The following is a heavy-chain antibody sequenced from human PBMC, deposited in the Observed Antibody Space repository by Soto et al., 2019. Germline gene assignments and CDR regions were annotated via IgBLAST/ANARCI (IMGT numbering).Heavy chain of an antibody. D-gene: IGHD1-26*01. CDR1: GFTFSSYS. CDR2: ISSSSSYI. Sequence: PGGSLRLSCAASGFTFSSYSMNWVRQAPGKGLEWVSSISSSSSYIYYADSVKGRFTISRDNAKKSLYLQMNSLRAEDTAVYYCERCGRWLQSGNGFFDYCGQGTLVTFYS. CDR3: ERCGRWLQSGNGFFDY. V-gene: IGHV3-21*01. J-gene: IGHJ4*02.